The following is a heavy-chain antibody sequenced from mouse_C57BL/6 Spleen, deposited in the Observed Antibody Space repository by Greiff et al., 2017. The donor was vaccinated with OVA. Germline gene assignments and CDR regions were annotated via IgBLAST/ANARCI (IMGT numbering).Heavy chain of an antibody. CDR1: GYTFTSYS. D-gene: IGHD1-1*01. V-gene: IGHV1-4*01. CDR2: INPSSGYT. Sequence: VQLQQSGAELARPGASVKMSCKASGYTFTSYSMNWVKQRPGQGLEWIGYINPSSGYTKYNQKFKDKATLTADKSSSTAYMQLSSLTSEDSAYYYCARSDGSRGTPPLFAYWGQGTLVTVSA. J-gene: IGHJ3*01. CDR3: ARSDGSRGTPPLFAY.